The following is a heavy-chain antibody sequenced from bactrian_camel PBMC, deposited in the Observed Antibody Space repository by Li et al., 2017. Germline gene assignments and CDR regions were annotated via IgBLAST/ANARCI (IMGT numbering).Heavy chain of an antibody. CDR1: EYTRDYC. J-gene: IGHJ4*01. CDR3: AADLLCPFRHIGNFKRTPSGRDK. Sequence: VQLVESGGGSVQAGGSLTLSCVASEYTRDYCMGWSRQAPGKECEAVAVVYGGGGFPLYGDSVKGRFTISQDTAENTVYLQMNSLKPEDTAMYYCAADLLCPFRHIGNFKRTPSGRDKWGQGTQVTVS. CDR2: VYGGGGFP. D-gene: IGHD1*01. V-gene: IGHV3S1*01.